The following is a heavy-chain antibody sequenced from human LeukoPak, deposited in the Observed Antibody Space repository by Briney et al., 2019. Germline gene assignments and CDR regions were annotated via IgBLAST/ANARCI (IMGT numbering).Heavy chain of an antibody. D-gene: IGHD1-26*01. J-gene: IGHJ4*02. CDR2: ISYDGSNK. CDR3: AREWELLLFDY. CDR1: GFTFSSYA. Sequence: PGRSLRLSCAASGFTFSSYAMHWVRQAPGKGLEWVAVISYDGSNKYYADSVKGRFTISRDSSKNTLYLQMNSLRAEDTAVYYCAREWELLLFDYWGQGTLVTVSS. V-gene: IGHV3-30-3*01.